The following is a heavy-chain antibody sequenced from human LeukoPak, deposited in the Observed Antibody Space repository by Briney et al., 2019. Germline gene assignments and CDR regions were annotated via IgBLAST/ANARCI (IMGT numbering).Heavy chain of an antibody. Sequence: GASVKVSCKASGYTFTNYDINWVRQATGQGLEWMGWMNPNSGNTDYALKFQGRVTITRNTSINTAYMELSSLRSEDTAVYYCARGKAAWRGFDYWGQGTLVTVSS. J-gene: IGHJ4*02. CDR3: ARGKAAWRGFDY. CDR2: MNPNSGNT. CDR1: GYTFTNYD. V-gene: IGHV1-8*03. D-gene: IGHD3-16*01.